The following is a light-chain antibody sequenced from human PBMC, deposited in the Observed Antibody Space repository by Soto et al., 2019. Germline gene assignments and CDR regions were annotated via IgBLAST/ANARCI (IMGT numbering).Light chain of an antibody. CDR2: DVT. Sequence: QSALTQPASVSGSPGQSITISCTGTSSDVGAYNYVSWYQKYPGRAPKLLIYDVTKRPSGISYRFSGSKSDNTASLTISGLQAEDEADYYCSSYTPGNTPYYVFGTGTKLTVL. CDR1: SSDVGAYNY. CDR3: SSYTPGNTPYYV. J-gene: IGLJ1*01. V-gene: IGLV2-14*03.